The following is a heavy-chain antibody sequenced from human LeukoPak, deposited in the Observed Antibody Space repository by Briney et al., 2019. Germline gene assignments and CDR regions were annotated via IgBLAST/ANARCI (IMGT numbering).Heavy chain of an antibody. CDR3: VRATKATAAAGSDY. CDR1: GFTFSSYS. CDR2: ISSNGGST. V-gene: IGHV3-64D*09. D-gene: IGHD6-13*01. J-gene: IGHJ4*02. Sequence: PGGSLRLSCSASGFTFSSYSMHWVRQAPGKGLEYVSAISSNGGSTYYADSVKGRFNIARDNSKNTLSLQMSSLRAEDTAVYYCVRATKATAAAGSDYWGQGTLVTVSS.